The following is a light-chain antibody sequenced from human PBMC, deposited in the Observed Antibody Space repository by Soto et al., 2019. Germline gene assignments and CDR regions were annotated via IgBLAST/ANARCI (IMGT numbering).Light chain of an antibody. V-gene: IGKV3-20*01. J-gene: IGKJ1*01. Sequence: EIVLTQSPSTLSLSPGERAPLSCRASQSVSSFLAWYQQNPGQAPRLLIYGVSTRATGIPDRFSGSGSGTDFTLTISRLEPEDFAVYYCQQYGSSPRTFGQGTKVDIK. CDR2: GVS. CDR1: QSVSSF. CDR3: QQYGSSPRT.